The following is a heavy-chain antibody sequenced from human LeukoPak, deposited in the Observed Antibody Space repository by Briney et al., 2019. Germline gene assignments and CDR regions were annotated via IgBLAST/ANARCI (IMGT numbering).Heavy chain of an antibody. CDR2: IYYSGST. CDR3: ASGRAKGRDYFDY. V-gene: IGHV4-39*01. Sequence: PSGTLSLTCTVSGGSISSSSYYWGWIRQPPGKGLEWIGSIYYSGSTYYNPSLKSRVTMSVDTSKNQFSLKLSSVTAADTAVYYCASGRAKGRDYFDYWGQGTLVTVSS. J-gene: IGHJ4*02. CDR1: GGSISSSSYY. D-gene: IGHD1-26*01.